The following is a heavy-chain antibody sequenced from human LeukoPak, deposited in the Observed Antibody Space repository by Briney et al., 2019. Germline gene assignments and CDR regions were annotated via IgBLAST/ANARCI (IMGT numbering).Heavy chain of an antibody. V-gene: IGHV3-23*01. D-gene: IGHD6-19*01. CDR1: GFSFSNYA. Sequence: GGSLRLSCAASGFSFSNYAMNWVRQAPGKGLEWVSGISYSDDGTYYADSVEGRFTISRDNSKNTLYLQMNSLRAEDTAVYYCAKGSRSSGWPYYFDYWGQGTLVTVSS. J-gene: IGHJ4*02. CDR3: AKGSRSSGWPYYFDY. CDR2: ISYSDDGT.